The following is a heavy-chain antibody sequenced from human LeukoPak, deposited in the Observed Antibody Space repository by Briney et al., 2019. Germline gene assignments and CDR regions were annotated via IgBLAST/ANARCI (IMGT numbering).Heavy chain of an antibody. Sequence: SETLSLTCTVSGGSISSYYWSWIRQPPEKGLEWIGYMYYSGSTNYNPSLKSRVTISVDTSKNQFSLKLSSVTAADAAVYYYARHTFCSNNGVCPFDYWGQGTLVTVSS. CDR3: ARHTFCSNNGVCPFDY. J-gene: IGHJ4*02. D-gene: IGHD2-8*01. CDR1: GGSISSYY. V-gene: IGHV4-59*01. CDR2: MYYSGST.